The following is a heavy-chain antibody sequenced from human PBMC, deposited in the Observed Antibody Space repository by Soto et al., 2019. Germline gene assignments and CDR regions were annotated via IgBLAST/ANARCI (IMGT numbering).Heavy chain of an antibody. CDR1: GFTFSDYY. J-gene: IGHJ4*02. CDR3: ARDHHRYSGYDDVDY. D-gene: IGHD5-12*01. V-gene: IGHV3-11*05. CDR2: ISSSSSYT. Sequence: QVQLVESGGGLVKPGGSLRLSCAASGFTFSDYYMSWIRKAPGKGLEWVSYISSSSSYTNYADSVKGRLTISRDNAKNSPYLQMNSLRAEDTAVYYCARDHHRYSGYDDVDYWGQGTLVTVSS.